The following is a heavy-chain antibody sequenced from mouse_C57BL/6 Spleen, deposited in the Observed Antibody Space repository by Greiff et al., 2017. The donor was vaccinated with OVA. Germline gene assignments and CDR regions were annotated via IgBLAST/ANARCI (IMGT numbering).Heavy chain of an antibody. J-gene: IGHJ3*01. CDR2: INPNNGGT. Sequence: VQLQQSGPELVKPGASVKMSCKASGYTFTDYNMHWVKQSHGKSLEWIGYINPNNGGTSYNQKFKGKATLTVNKSSSTAYMELRSLTSEDSAVYYCARIYYGNLAWFAYWGKGTLVTVSA. V-gene: IGHV1-22*01. CDR3: ARIYYGNLAWFAY. CDR1: GYTFTDYN. D-gene: IGHD2-1*01.